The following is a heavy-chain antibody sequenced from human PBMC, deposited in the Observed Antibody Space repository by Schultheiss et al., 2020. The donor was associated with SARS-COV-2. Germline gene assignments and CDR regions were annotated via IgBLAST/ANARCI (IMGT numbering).Heavy chain of an antibody. CDR2: MYSGGNT. J-gene: IGHJ4*02. V-gene: IGHV3-53*01. CDR3: ARGVTTMVQGLIGNY. CDR1: GFIVSDKY. D-gene: IGHD3-10*01. Sequence: GGSLRLSCAASGFIVSDKYMNWVRQAPGKGLEWVSVMYSGGNTFYADSVKGRFTISRDNAKNTLYLQMNSLRAEDTAVYYCARGVTTMVQGLIGNYWGQGTLVTVSS.